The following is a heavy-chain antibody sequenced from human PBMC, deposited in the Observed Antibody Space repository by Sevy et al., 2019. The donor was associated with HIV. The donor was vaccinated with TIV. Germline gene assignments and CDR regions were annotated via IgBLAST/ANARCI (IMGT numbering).Heavy chain of an antibody. D-gene: IGHD6-19*01. Sequence: GGSLRLSCAASGFTFSSYAMSWVRQAPGKGLEWVSAIGGSGGSTYYANSVKGRFTISRDNPKTTRYLQMNSLRAEDTAVYYCAKEAVAVAGRRPLDYWGQGTLVTVSS. CDR1: GFTFSSYA. CDR3: AKEAVAVAGRRPLDY. CDR2: IGGSGGST. V-gene: IGHV3-23*01. J-gene: IGHJ4*02.